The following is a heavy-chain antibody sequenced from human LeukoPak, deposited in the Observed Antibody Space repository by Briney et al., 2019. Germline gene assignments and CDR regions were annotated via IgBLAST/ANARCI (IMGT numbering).Heavy chain of an antibody. V-gene: IGHV4-4*07. CDR2: IYTSGST. J-gene: IGHJ4*02. D-gene: IGHD3-10*01. CDR1: GGSISSYY. Sequence: SEALSLTCTVSGGSISSYYWSWIRQPAGKGLEWIGRIYTSGSTNYNPSLKSRVTISVDKSKNQFSLKLSSVTAADTAVYYCARDQGRDYYGSGSRLVWGQGTLVTVSS. CDR3: ARDQGRDYYGSGSRLV.